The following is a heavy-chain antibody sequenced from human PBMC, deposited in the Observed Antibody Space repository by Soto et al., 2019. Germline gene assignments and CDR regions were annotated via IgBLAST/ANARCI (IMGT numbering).Heavy chain of an antibody. CDR2: ISISGSTI. V-gene: IGHV3-48*03. J-gene: IGHJ3*02. Sequence: GGSLRLSCAASGFTFSSYEMNWVRQAPGKGLEWVSYISISGSTIYYADSVEGRFTISRDNAKNSLYLQMNSLRAEDTAVYYCASLGIVVVSNDAFDIWGQGTMVTVSS. CDR1: GFTFSSYE. CDR3: ASLGIVVVSNDAFDI. D-gene: IGHD3-22*01.